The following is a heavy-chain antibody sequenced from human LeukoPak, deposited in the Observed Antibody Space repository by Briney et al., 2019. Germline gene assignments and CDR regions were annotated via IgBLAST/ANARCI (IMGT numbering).Heavy chain of an antibody. J-gene: IGHJ4*02. Sequence: ASVKVSFKASGYTFTGYYIHWVRQAPGQGLEWMGWINPNSGGTNYAQKFQGRVTMTRDTSISTAYMELSRLRSDDTAVYYCARGSTVTPNYWGQGTLVTVSS. V-gene: IGHV1-2*02. D-gene: IGHD4-17*01. CDR2: INPNSGGT. CDR3: ARGSTVTPNY. CDR1: GYTFTGYY.